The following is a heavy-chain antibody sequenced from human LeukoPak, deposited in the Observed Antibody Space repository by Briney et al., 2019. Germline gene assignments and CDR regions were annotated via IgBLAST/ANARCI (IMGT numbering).Heavy chain of an antibody. D-gene: IGHD3-22*01. CDR3: ARVDSSGYYKNYFDY. V-gene: IGHV3-53*01. J-gene: IGHJ4*02. CDR2: IYSGGNT. Sequence: PGGSLRLSCAASGFTVSSKYMSWVRQAPGKGLEWGSVIYSGGNTYYADSVKGRFTISRDNSKNTMYLQMNSLRADDTAVYYCARVDSSGYYKNYFDYWGQGTLVTVSS. CDR1: GFTVSSKY.